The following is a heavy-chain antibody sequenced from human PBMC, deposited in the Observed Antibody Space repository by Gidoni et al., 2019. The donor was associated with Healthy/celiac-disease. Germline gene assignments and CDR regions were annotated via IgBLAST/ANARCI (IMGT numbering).Heavy chain of an antibody. CDR1: GFISSTVG. Sequence: QLQLVASGGCVVPPGGSLRLSCAASGFISSTVGMHWVRQSPDRGLQWVAFIRYNGADEYYADSVKGRVTVSRDNSKNILSLELNSLRPEDSGVYYWAKDGGFDGDTDLFFDYWGQGALVTVSA. D-gene: IGHD3-16*01. V-gene: IGHV3-30*02. CDR3: AKDGGFDGDTDLFFDY. J-gene: IGHJ4*02. CDR2: IRYNGADE.